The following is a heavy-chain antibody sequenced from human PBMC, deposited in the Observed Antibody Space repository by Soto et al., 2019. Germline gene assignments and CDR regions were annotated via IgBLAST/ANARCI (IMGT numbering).Heavy chain of an antibody. D-gene: IGHD5-12*01. CDR1: GFTFSSYA. CDR2: ISSGGGRI. V-gene: IGHV3-23*01. CDR3: AKAPHASDYAGRGFDF. Sequence: EVQLLESGGGLEQPGGSLRLSCAASGFTFSSYAMGWVRQAPGKGLEWVSAISSGGGRIYYADSVKGRFTISRDNSKNTLYLQMNGLRAEDTAVCYCAKAPHASDYAGRGFDFWGQGTLVTVSS. J-gene: IGHJ4*02.